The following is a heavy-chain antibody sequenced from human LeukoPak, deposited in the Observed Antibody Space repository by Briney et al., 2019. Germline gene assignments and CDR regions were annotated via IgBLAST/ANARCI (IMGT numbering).Heavy chain of an antibody. D-gene: IGHD3-3*01. V-gene: IGHV4-59*01. CDR3: ARDKSGVFDY. CDR1: GGSISSYY. Sequence: SETLSLTCTVSGGSISSYYWSWIRQPTGKGLEWIGYIYYSGSTNYNPSLTSRVTISVDTSKNQSSLKLSSVTAADTAVYYCARDKSGVFDYWGQGTLVTVSS. J-gene: IGHJ4*02. CDR2: IYYSGST.